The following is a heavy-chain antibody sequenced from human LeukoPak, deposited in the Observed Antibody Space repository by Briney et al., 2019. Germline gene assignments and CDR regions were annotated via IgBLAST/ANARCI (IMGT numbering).Heavy chain of an antibody. D-gene: IGHD4-23*01. Sequence: GGSLRLSCAASGFTFSRTWMSWARQAPGKGLEWVANIHEDGSEKYYVESVKGRFTVSRDNAKNSLNLQMSSMRAEYTAVYYCVLGDGKDWGQGTLVTVSS. CDR3: VLGDGKD. J-gene: IGHJ4*02. V-gene: IGHV3-7*03. CDR2: IHEDGSEK. CDR1: GFTFSRTW.